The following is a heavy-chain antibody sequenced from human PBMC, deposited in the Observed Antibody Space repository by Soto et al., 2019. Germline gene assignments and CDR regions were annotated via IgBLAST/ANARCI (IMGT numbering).Heavy chain of an antibody. CDR2: ISGSGGST. CDR3: AKDTIQHDYSNLPGDY. D-gene: IGHD4-4*01. J-gene: IGHJ4*02. CDR1: GFTFSSYA. Sequence: GGSLRLSCAASGFTFSSYAMSWVRQAPGKGLEWVSAISGSGGSTYYADSVKGRFTISRDNSKNTLYLQMNSLRAEDTAVYYCAKDTIQHDYSNLPGDYWGQGTLVTVSS. V-gene: IGHV3-23*01.